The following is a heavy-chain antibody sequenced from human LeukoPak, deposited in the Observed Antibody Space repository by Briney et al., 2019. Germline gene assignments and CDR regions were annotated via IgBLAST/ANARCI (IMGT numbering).Heavy chain of an antibody. V-gene: IGHV1-69*13. Sequence: ASVKISCKASGGTFISYAIGCLRQAPGQWLELMGGIIPIFGTANYAQKFQGRVTITADESTSTAYMELSSLRSEDTAVYYCARSKALRLDDIYYWGQGTLVTVSS. J-gene: IGHJ4*02. D-gene: IGHD3-9*01. CDR1: GGTFISYA. CDR2: IIPIFGTA. CDR3: ARSKALRLDDIYY.